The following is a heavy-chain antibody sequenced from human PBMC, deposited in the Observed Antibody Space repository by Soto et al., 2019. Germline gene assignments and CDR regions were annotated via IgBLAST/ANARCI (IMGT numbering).Heavy chain of an antibody. D-gene: IGHD6-13*01. CDR1: GFTFSSYG. J-gene: IGHJ6*01. V-gene: IGHV3-33*01. CDR2: IWYDGSKI. CDR3: ARPLEQHQLGFGMDV. Sequence: QVQLVQSGGGVVQPGGSLRLSCAASGFTFSSYGMHWVRQAPGKGLEWVAVIWYDGSKIYYADSVKGRFSISRDNSKRTLYLQMNSLRAEDTAVYYCARPLEQHQLGFGMDVWGQGSPVTVSS.